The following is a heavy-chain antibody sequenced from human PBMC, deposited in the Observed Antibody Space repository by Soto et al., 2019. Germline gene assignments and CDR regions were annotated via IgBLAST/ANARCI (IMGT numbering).Heavy chain of an antibody. CDR2: INPNSGGT. V-gene: IGHV1-2*02. Sequence: ASVKVSCKASGYTFTGYYMHWVRQAPGQGLEWMGWINPNSGGTNYAQKFQGRVTMTRDTSISTAYMELSRLRSDDTAVYYCARDPGLYCSSTSCYPAYYSGMDVWGQGTTVTVYS. CDR1: GYTFTGYY. CDR3: ARDPGLYCSSTSCYPAYYSGMDV. J-gene: IGHJ6*02. D-gene: IGHD2-2*01.